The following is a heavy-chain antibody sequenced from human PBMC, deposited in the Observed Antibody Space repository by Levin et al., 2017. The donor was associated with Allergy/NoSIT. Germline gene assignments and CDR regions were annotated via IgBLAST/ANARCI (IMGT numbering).Heavy chain of an antibody. Sequence: GGSLRLSCAASGFTFSSYGMHWVRQAPGKGLEWVAVISYDGSNKYYADSVKGRFTISRDNSKNTLYLQMNSLRAEDTAVYYCAKDGDYYYDSSGYHYFDYWGQGTLVTVSS. D-gene: IGHD3-22*01. J-gene: IGHJ4*02. CDR2: ISYDGSNK. CDR1: GFTFSSYG. CDR3: AKDGDYYYDSSGYHYFDY. V-gene: IGHV3-30*18.